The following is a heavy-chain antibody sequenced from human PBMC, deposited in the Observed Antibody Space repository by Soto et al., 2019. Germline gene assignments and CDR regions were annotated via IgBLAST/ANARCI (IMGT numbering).Heavy chain of an antibody. J-gene: IGHJ4*02. D-gene: IGHD3-22*01. V-gene: IGHV3-23*01. CDR2: MSRTGDNT. CDR3: AKDQSNSNPLYYFDF. Sequence: LRLSCAASGFTFSIYAMTWVRQSPGKGLEWVSSMSRTGDNTYYADSVKGRFTISRDNSKNTLYLQMNSLRAEDTAIYYCAKDQSNSNPLYYFDFWGPGTLVTVS. CDR1: GFTFSIYA.